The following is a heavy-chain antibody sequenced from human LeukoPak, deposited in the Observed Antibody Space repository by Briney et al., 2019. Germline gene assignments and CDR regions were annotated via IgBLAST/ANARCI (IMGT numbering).Heavy chain of an antibody. CDR2: IYPSGTT. D-gene: IGHD6-6*01. V-gene: IGHV4-39*01. CDR1: GDSVSDPLKT. CDR3: ARHREFSSSGNYFDY. Sequence: SETLSLTCSVSGDSVSDPLKTWGWIRQPPGKGLEWVGNIYPSGTTAYNPSLRSRVTMSVDTSKNQFSLKMTSVTAADTAVYYCARHREFSSSGNYFDYWGQGTLVTVSS. J-gene: IGHJ4*02.